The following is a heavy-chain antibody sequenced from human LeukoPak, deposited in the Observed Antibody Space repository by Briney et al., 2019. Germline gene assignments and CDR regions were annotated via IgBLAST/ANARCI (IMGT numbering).Heavy chain of an antibody. CDR3: ARSPITMVRDDAFDI. V-gene: IGHV4-39*07. Sequence: SETLSLTCTVSGGSISSSSYYWGWIRQPPGKGLEWIGSIYYSGSTYYNPSLKSRVTISVDTSKNQFSLKLSSVTAADTAVYYCARSPITMVRDDAFDIWGQGTMVTVSS. D-gene: IGHD3-10*01. J-gene: IGHJ3*02. CDR1: GGSISSSSYY. CDR2: IYYSGST.